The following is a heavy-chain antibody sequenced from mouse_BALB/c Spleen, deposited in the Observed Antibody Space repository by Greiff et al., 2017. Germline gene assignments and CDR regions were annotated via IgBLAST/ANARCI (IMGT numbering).Heavy chain of an antibody. CDR2: IYYSGTI. V-gene: IGHV3-5*02. CDR3: ARDLLLRGYFDV. CDR1: GISITTGNYR. D-gene: IGHD1-1*01. Sequence: EVHLVESGPGLVKPSQTVSLTCTVTGISITTGNYRWSWIRQFPGNKLEWIGYIYYSGTITYNPSLTSRTTITRDTSKNQFFLEMNSLTAEDTATYYCARDLLLRGYFDVWGAGTTVTVSS. J-gene: IGHJ1*01.